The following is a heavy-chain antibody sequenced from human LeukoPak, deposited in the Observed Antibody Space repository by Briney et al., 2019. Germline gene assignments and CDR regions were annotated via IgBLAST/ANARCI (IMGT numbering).Heavy chain of an antibody. Sequence: ASVKVSCKASGYTFTSYGISWVRQAPGQGLEWMGWISAYNGNTNYAQKLQGRVTMTTDTSTSTAYMELRSLRSDDTAVYYCATETYYYDSSGSKGPYRAFDIWGQGTMVTVSS. CDR1: GYTFTSYG. CDR2: ISAYNGNT. D-gene: IGHD3-22*01. J-gene: IGHJ3*02. V-gene: IGHV1-18*01. CDR3: ATETYYYDSSGSKGPYRAFDI.